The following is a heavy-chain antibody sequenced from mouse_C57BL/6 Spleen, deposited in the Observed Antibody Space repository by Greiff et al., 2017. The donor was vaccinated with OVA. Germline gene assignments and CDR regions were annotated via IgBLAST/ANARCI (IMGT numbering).Heavy chain of an antibody. Sequence: VQLQQSGPELVKPGASVKISCKASGYTFTDYYINWVKQRPGQGLEWIGWIFPGSGSTYYNEKFKGKATLTVDKSSSTAYMLLSSLTSEDSAVYFCARSSTMVTNWFAYWGQGTLVTVSA. D-gene: IGHD2-2*01. CDR3: ARSSTMVTNWFAY. CDR2: IFPGSGST. V-gene: IGHV1-75*01. J-gene: IGHJ3*01. CDR1: GYTFTDYY.